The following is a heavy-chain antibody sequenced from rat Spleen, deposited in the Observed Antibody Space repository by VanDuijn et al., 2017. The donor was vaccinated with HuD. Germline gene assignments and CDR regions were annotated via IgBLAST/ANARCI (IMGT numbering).Heavy chain of an antibody. V-gene: IGHV5-29*01. J-gene: IGHJ2*01. CDR2: ISYDGSKT. D-gene: IGHD2-5*01. Sequence: EVQLVESGGGLVQPGRSMKLSCAASGLSFSNYGMAWVRQAPTKGLEWVAIISYDGSKTYYRDSVKGRFTISRDNAKSTLYLQMGSLRSEDTATYYCTRGGYFRHWGQGVMVTVSS. CDR1: GLSFSNYG. CDR3: TRGGYFRH.